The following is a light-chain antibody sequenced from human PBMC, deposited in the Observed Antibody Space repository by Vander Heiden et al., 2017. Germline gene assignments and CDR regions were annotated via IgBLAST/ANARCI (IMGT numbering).Light chain of an antibody. CDR2: SKH. J-gene: IGLJ1*01. V-gene: IGLV1-44*01. Sequence: QSVLTQPPSASGTPGQRVTISCSGSTTNIGRNTVSWYQQLPGTAPKLLIYSKHPRPSGVPDRFSGSRSGTSASLAISGLQAEDEADYYCAAWDDSLNGFYVFGSGTKVTVL. CDR3: AAWDDSLNGFYV. CDR1: TTNIGRNT.